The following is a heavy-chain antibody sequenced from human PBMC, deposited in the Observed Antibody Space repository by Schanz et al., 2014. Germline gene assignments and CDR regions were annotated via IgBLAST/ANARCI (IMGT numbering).Heavy chain of an antibody. CDR1: GFTFNNYG. J-gene: IGHJ3*02. D-gene: IGHD5-18*01. V-gene: IGHV3-33*01. CDR2: IWYDGTDR. Sequence: QVQLVESGGGVVRPGRSLRLSCAASGFTFNNYGMHWVRQAPGKGLEWVAVIWYDGTDRYYADSVKGRFTISRDNSKNTLYLQMNSLRAEDTALYYCASERGYSYGYGAFDIWGQGTMVTVSS. CDR3: ASERGYSYGYGAFDI.